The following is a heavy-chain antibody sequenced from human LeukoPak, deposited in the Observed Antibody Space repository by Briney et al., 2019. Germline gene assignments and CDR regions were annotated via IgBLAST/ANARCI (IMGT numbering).Heavy chain of an antibody. CDR3: AKDGDLALLAYYYDSSGPMHY. CDR2: ISGSGGST. V-gene: IGHV3-23*01. D-gene: IGHD3-22*01. CDR1: GFTFSSYA. J-gene: IGHJ4*02. Sequence: GGSLRLYCAASGFTFSSYAMSWVRQAPGKGLEWVSAISGSGGSTYYADSVKGRFTISRDNSKNTLYLQMNSLRAEDTAVYYCAKDGDLALLAYYYDSSGPMHYWGQGTLVTVSS.